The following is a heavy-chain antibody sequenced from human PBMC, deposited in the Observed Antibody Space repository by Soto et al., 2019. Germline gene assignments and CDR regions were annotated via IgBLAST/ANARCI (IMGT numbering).Heavy chain of an antibody. D-gene: IGHD3-10*01. CDR3: ARAQRITRSWSANDAFDI. J-gene: IGHJ3*02. CDR2: ISAYNGNT. CDR1: GYTFTSYG. V-gene: IGHV1-18*01. Sequence: GASVKVSCKASGYTFTSYGISWVRQAPGQGLEWMGWISAYNGNTNYSQKFQGRVTITADESTSTSYMELSSLRSEDTAVYYCARAQRITRSWSANDAFDIWGQGTMVTVSS.